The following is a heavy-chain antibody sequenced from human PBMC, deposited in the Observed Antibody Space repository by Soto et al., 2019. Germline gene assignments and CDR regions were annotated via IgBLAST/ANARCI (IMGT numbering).Heavy chain of an antibody. V-gene: IGHV4-34*01. J-gene: IGHJ4*02. D-gene: IGHD6-13*01. CDR2: INQSGST. CDR1: GGSFSVYY. Sequence: SETLSLTCAVYGGSFSVYYWTWIRQPPGKGLEWIGEINQSGSTNYNPSLKSRISISVDTSKKQFSLKMSSVTAADTSVYYCARGPGITTAGTTEPAFDYWGQGTLVTVSS. CDR3: ARGPGITTAGTTEPAFDY.